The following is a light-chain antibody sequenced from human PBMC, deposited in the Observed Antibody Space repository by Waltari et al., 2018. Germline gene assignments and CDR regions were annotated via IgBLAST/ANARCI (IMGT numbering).Light chain of an antibody. Sequence: SALTQPASVSGSPGQSITISCTGTSSAVGRYNLVSWYQQHPGKPPKLMIYEGSKRPAGVSNRFSGSKSGNTASLTISGLQAEDEADYYCCSYAGSSTWVFGGGTKLTVL. CDR2: EGS. J-gene: IGLJ3*02. V-gene: IGLV2-23*01. CDR3: CSYAGSSTWV. CDR1: SSAVGRYNL.